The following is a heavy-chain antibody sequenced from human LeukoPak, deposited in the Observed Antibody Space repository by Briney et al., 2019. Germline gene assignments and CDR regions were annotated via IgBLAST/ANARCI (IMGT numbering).Heavy chain of an antibody. J-gene: IGHJ4*02. CDR3: ARGPMVRGS. Sequence: GGSLRLSCAASGFTFSSYGMSRVRQAPGKGLEWVSAISGSGGSTYYADSVKGRFTISRDNSKNTLYLQMNSLRAEDTAVYYCARGPMVRGSWGQGTLVTVSS. D-gene: IGHD3-10*01. CDR2: ISGSGGST. V-gene: IGHV3-23*01. CDR1: GFTFSSYG.